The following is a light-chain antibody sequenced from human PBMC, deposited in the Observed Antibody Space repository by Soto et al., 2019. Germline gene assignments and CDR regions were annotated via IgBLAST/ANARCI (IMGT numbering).Light chain of an antibody. Sequence: EIVMTQSPATLAVSPGERATLCCRASQSVSSNLAWHQQKPGQAPRILMYDASTRATGIPARFSGSGSGTEFTLTISSLQSEDFAVYYCQQYHNWPITFGQGTRLEIK. CDR1: QSVSSN. CDR2: DAS. CDR3: QQYHNWPIT. V-gene: IGKV3-15*01. J-gene: IGKJ5*01.